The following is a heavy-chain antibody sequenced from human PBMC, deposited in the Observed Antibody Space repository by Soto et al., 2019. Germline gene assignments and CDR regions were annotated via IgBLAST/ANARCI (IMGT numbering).Heavy chain of an antibody. V-gene: IGHV1-69*04. D-gene: IGHD2-21*02. J-gene: IGHJ4*02. CDR3: AREELNCGGDCYRNY. CDR1: GGTFSSYT. CDR2: IIPILGIA. Sequence: SVKVSCKASGGTFSSYTISWVRQAPGQGLEWMGRIIPILGIANYAQKFQGRVTITADKSTSTAYMELSSLRSEDTAVYYCAREELNCGGDCYRNYWGQGTLVTSPQ.